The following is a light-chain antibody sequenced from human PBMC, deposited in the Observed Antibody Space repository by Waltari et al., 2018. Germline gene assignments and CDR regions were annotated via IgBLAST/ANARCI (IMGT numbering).Light chain of an antibody. J-gene: IGKJ1*01. CDR2: GAS. V-gene: IGKV3-15*01. CDR1: QSVSSN. Sequence: EIVMTQSPATLSVSPGERATLSCRASQSVSSNLAWYQPKPGQAPRLLIYGASTRATGNPARFSGSGSGTEFTLTISSLQSEDFAVYYCQQYNNWPRTFGQGTKVEIK. CDR3: QQYNNWPRT.